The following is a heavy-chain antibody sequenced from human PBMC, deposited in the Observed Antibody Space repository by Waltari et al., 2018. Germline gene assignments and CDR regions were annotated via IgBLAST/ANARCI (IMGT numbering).Heavy chain of an antibody. CDR1: GDSLFTTSVA. CDR2: TYYRSQWRN. J-gene: IGHJ3*02. Sequence: QVQLQQSGPGLVKPSQTLSLTCAVSGDSLFTTSVAWNWIRQSPSRGLEWLGRTYYRSQWRNESALSVKGRRTVNPDTSKNHFTLQLDSVTPDDTAVYYCAIGKFTAFDSWGQGTMVTVSS. V-gene: IGHV6-1*01. CDR3: AIGKFTAFDS.